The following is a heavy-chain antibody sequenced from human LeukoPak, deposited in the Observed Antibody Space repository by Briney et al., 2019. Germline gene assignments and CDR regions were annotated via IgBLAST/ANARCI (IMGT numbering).Heavy chain of an antibody. CDR2: IWYDGSNK. D-gene: IGHD4-17*01. J-gene: IGHJ4*02. CDR3: ASSYGDYLQLGSWGHN. Sequence: GGSLRLSCAASGFTFSSYGMHWVRQAPGKGLEWVAVIWYDGSNKYYADSVKGRFTISRDNSKNTLYLQMNSLRAEDTAVYYCASSYGDYLQLGSWGHNWGQGTLVTVSS. V-gene: IGHV3-33*01. CDR1: GFTFSSYG.